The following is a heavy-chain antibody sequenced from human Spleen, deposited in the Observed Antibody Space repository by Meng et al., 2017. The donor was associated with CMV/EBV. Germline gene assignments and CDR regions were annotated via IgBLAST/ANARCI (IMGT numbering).Heavy chain of an antibody. J-gene: IGHJ4*02. V-gene: IGHV3-74*01. D-gene: IGHD2-2*01. Sequence: GGSLRLSCTGSGFTLSKYWMHWVRQAPEKGLVWVSRINSDGSNTQYADSVKGRFTISRDNSKNTLYLQMNSLRAEDTAVYYCAKDLCSYCSSTSLHGGVDYWGQGTLVTVSS. CDR3: AKDLCSYCSSTSLHGGVDY. CDR1: GFTLSKYW. CDR2: INSDGSNT.